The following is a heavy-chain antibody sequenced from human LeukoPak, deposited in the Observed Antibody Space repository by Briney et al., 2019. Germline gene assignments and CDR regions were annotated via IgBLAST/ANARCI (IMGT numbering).Heavy chain of an antibody. CDR1: GGSISSSSYY. Sequence: SETLSLTCTVSGGSISSSSYYWGWIRQPPGKGLEWIGSIYYSGSTYYNPSLKSRVTISVDTSKNQFSLKLSSVTAADTAVYYCARGVRGQQLVYYYYYYMDVWGKGTTVTVSS. J-gene: IGHJ6*03. CDR3: ARGVRGQQLVYYYYYYMDV. D-gene: IGHD6-13*01. CDR2: IYYSGST. V-gene: IGHV4-39*07.